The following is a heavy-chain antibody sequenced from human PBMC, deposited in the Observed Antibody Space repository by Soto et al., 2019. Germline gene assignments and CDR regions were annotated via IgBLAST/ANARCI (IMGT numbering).Heavy chain of an antibody. CDR2: IIPIFGTA. D-gene: IGHD3-10*01. CDR1: GGTFSNYA. V-gene: IGHV1-69*13. J-gene: IGHJ4*02. Sequence: SVKVSCKASGGTFSNYAISWVRQAPGQGLEWMGGIIPIFGTANYAQKFQGRVTITADESTSTAYMELSSLRSEDTAVYYCAIGPKVRGVIPFDYWGQGTLVTVSS. CDR3: AIGPKVRGVIPFDY.